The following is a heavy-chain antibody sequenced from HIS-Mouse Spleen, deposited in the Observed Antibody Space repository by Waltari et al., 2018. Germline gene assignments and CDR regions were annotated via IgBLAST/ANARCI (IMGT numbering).Heavy chain of an antibody. CDR1: GFTFSSSW. CDR2: IKQDGSEK. CDR3: ARDGGTGDFDY. V-gene: IGHV3-7*01. D-gene: IGHD7-27*01. J-gene: IGHJ4*02. Sequence: EVQLVESGGGLVQPGGSLRLPCAASGFTFSSSWMSGVRQAPGKGLEWVANIKQDGSEKYYVDSVKGRFTISRDNAKNSLYLQMNSLRAEDTAVYYCARDGGTGDFDYWGQGTLVTVSS.